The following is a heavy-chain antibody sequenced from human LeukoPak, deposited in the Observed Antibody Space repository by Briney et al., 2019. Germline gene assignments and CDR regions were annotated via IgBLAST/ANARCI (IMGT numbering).Heavy chain of an antibody. CDR3: AREAAAYCSGGSCYPRY. CDR1: GFTLSSYW. Sequence: GGSLRLSCAASGFTLSSYWMHWVRQVPGKGLVWVSRINSDGSSTSYADSVKGRFTISRDNAKNTLYVQMNSLRAEDTAVYYCAREAAAYCSGGSCYPRYWGQGTLVTVSS. CDR2: INSDGSST. J-gene: IGHJ4*02. V-gene: IGHV3-74*01. D-gene: IGHD2-15*01.